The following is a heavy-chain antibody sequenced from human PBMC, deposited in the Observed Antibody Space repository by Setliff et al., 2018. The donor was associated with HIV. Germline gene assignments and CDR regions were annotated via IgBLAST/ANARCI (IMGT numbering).Heavy chain of an antibody. CDR1: GASFIRSRYY. V-gene: IGHV4-61*09. Sequence: SETLSLTCTVSGASFIRSRYYWSWIRQPAGKGLEWIGHVYTTGSASYNPSLESRVTILEALSMNQFSLNLDSVTAADTAVYFCARALAGGSGWNYFDLWGPGTLVTVSS. CDR3: ARALAGGSGWNYFDL. J-gene: IGHJ4*02. D-gene: IGHD6-19*01. CDR2: VYTTGSA.